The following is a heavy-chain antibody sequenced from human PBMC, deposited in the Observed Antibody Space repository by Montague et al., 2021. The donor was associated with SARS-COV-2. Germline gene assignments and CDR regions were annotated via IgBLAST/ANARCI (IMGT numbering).Heavy chain of an antibody. V-gene: IGHV3-30*04. J-gene: IGHJ4*02. D-gene: IGHD1-26*01. CDR3: ARVFSGNYMGYFDY. CDR1: GFTFSSYA. CDR2: ISYDGGNT. Sequence: SLGLSCAASGFTFSSYAMHWVRQAPGKGLEWVAVISYDGGNTYFADSVRGRFTLSRDNSKNALYLQMNSLRAEDTAVYFCARVFSGNYMGYFDYWGQGTLVTVSS.